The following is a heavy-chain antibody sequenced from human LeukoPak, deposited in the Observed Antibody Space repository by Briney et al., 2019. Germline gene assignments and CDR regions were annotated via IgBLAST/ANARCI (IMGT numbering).Heavy chain of an antibody. Sequence: ASVKVSCKASGYTFTGYYMHWVRQAPGQGLEWMGWINPNSGGTNYAQKFQGRVTMTRDTSISTAYMELSRLRSDDTAVYYCTRVGMGYCSSTSCYDYWGQGTLVTVSS. V-gene: IGHV1-2*02. D-gene: IGHD2-2*01. CDR1: GYTFTGYY. J-gene: IGHJ4*02. CDR3: TRVGMGYCSSTSCYDY. CDR2: INPNSGGT.